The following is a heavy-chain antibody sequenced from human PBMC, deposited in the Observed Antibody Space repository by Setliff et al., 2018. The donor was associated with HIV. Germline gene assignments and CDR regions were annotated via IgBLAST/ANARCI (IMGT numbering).Heavy chain of an antibody. CDR2: IIPIVGQT. J-gene: IGHJ3*02. Sequence: SVKVSCKASGGTFGSYAIHWVRQAPGQGLEWMGGIIPIVGQTNYAQKFQGTFTINADTSTNTDVMELTSLTSEDTSVYYCARKEYQLLYAFDIWGQGTMVTVSS. CDR1: GGTFGSYA. CDR3: ARKEYQLLYAFDI. V-gene: IGHV1-69*10. D-gene: IGHD2-2*01.